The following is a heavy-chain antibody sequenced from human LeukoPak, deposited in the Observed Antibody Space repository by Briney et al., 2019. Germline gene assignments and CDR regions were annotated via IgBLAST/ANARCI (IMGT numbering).Heavy chain of an antibody. Sequence: PSETLSLTCTVSGGSISSYYWSWIRQPPGKGLEWIGYIYYSGSTNYNPSLKNRVTISVDTSKNQFSLKLSSVTAADTAVYYCARHPVTPSYYYYGMDVWGQGTTVTVSS. J-gene: IGHJ6*02. CDR2: IYYSGST. CDR3: ARHPVTPSYYYYGMDV. V-gene: IGHV4-59*08. CDR1: GGSISSYY. D-gene: IGHD4-23*01.